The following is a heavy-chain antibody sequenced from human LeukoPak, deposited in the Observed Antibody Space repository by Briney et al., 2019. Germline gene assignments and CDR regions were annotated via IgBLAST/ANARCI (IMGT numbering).Heavy chain of an antibody. CDR3: ARGPLNHYYDSMSEADY. D-gene: IGHD3-22*01. V-gene: IGHV1-69*06. CDR1: VCTLSRYA. J-gene: IGHJ4*02. CDR2: IIPIFGTG. Sequence: SSVKDSCQASVCTLSRYAISWVRQAPAQGLEWMGGIIPIFGTGNYAQKFQGRVTSTADKSTGTAYMELSSLRSEDTAEYYGARGPLNHYYDSMSEADYWGKGTLVTVSS.